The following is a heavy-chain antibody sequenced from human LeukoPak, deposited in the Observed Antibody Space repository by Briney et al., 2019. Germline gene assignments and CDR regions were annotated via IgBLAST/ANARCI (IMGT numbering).Heavy chain of an antibody. CDR1: GFTFSTYA. Sequence: PGGSLRLSCAASGFTFSTYAMSWVRQAPGKGLEWVSYLNGNGGGTYYSDSVKGRFTISRDNSKNTLYLQMNSLRAEDTAVYYCARDDITMVRGVKPPYFQHWGQGTLVTVSS. V-gene: IGHV3-23*01. J-gene: IGHJ1*01. D-gene: IGHD3-10*01. CDR2: LNGNGGGT. CDR3: ARDDITMVRGVKPPYFQH.